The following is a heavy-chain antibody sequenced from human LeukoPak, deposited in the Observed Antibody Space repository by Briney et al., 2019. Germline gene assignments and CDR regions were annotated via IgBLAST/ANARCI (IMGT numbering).Heavy chain of an antibody. J-gene: IGHJ4*02. Sequence: SETLSLTCAVSGGSISSGGYSWSWIRQPPGKGLEWIGYIYHSGSTYYNPSLKSRVTTSVDRSKNQFSLKLSSVTAADTAIYYCQSRFLEWLLDYWGQGTLVTISS. CDR2: IYHSGST. CDR3: QSRFLEWLLDY. V-gene: IGHV4-30-2*01. CDR1: GGSISSGGYS. D-gene: IGHD3-3*01.